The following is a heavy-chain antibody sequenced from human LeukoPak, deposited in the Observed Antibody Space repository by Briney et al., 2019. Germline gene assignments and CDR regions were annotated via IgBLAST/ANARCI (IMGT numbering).Heavy chain of an antibody. D-gene: IGHD6-19*01. CDR1: GFTFSGYA. CDR3: ARGAVAGTWPGAFDI. J-gene: IGHJ3*02. Sequence: GGSLRLSCAASGFTFSGYAMHWVRQAPGKGLEWVAVISYDGSNKYYADSVKGRFTISRDNSKNTLYLQMNSLRVEDTAVYYCARGAVAGTWPGAFDIWGQGTMVTVSS. V-gene: IGHV3-30-3*01. CDR2: ISYDGSNK.